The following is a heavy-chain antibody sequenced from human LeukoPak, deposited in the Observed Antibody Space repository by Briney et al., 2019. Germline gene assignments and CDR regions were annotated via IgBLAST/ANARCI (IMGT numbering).Heavy chain of an antibody. V-gene: IGHV1-2*02. CDR3: ARLVVIGAGI. J-gene: IGHJ3*02. CDR1: GYTFTGYY. Sequence: ASVKVSCKASGYTFTGYYMHWVRQAPGQGLEWMGWINPNSGGTNYAQKFQGRVTMTRDTSISTAHMELSRLRSDDTAVYYCARLVVIGAGIWGQGTMVTVSS. D-gene: IGHD3-22*01. CDR2: INPNSGGT.